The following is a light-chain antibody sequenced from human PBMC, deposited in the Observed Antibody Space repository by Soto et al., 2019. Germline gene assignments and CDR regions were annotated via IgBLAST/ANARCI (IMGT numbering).Light chain of an antibody. CDR2: VAS. CDR3: QQYGSAPNT. Sequence: EIVLTQSPCTLSLSPGERATLSCRASQSVSSNYFAWYQQKPGQAPRVLIYVASIRATGVPYRFSGSGSGTDFTLTISRLEPEDVAVYYCQQYGSAPNTFGQGTRLEIK. CDR1: QSVSSNY. J-gene: IGKJ5*01. V-gene: IGKV3-20*01.